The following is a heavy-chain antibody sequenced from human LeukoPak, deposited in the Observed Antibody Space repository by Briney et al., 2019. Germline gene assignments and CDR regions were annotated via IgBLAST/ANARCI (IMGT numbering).Heavy chain of an antibody. V-gene: IGHV3-30-3*01. CDR2: ISYDGSNK. D-gene: IGHD6-13*01. Sequence: GGSLRLSCAASGFTFSSYAMHWVRQAPGKGLEWVAVISYDGSNKYYADSVKGRFTISRDNSKNTLYLQMNSLRAEDTAVYYCARQASAGKTLYFDYWGQEPWSPSPQ. CDR1: GFTFSSYA. J-gene: IGHJ4*01. CDR3: ARQASAGKTLYFDY.